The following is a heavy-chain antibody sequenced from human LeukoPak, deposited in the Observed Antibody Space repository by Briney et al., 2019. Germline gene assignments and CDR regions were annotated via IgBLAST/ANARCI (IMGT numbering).Heavy chain of an antibody. CDR1: GFTFSNYS. J-gene: IGHJ3*02. CDR2: INQDGTEK. Sequence: GGSLRLSCAASGFTFSNYSMNWVRQAPGKGLEWVANINQDGTEKYYVDSVKGRFTISRDNAKNTLYLQMNSLRAEDTAVYYCARATIHRRTDAFDIWGQGTMVTVSS. V-gene: IGHV3-7*01. CDR3: ARATIHRRTDAFDI. D-gene: IGHD1-14*01.